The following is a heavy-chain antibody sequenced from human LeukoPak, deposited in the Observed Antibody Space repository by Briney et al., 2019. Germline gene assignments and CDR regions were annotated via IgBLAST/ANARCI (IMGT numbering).Heavy chain of an antibody. J-gene: IGHJ3*02. V-gene: IGHV3-48*02. Sequence: PGGSLRLSCAASGFTFSRYSMHWVRQAPGKGLEWVSHISSGSGSISYADSVKGRFTISRDNAKNSLYLQMNSLRDKDTAVYYCVRTMGGVWGMAFDIWCQGTMVTVSS. CDR1: GFTFSRYS. CDR3: VRTMGGVWGMAFDI. CDR2: ISSGSGSI. D-gene: IGHD3-16*01.